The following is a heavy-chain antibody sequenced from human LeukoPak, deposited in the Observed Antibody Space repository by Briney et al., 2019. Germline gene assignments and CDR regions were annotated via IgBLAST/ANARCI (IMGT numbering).Heavy chain of an antibody. CDR3: ARVNLGMVRGVIIDFGMDV. J-gene: IGHJ6*02. CDR1: GFTFSSYS. CDR2: ISGSSSTI. D-gene: IGHD3-10*01. Sequence: PGGSLRLSCAASGFTFSSYSMNWVRQASGKGLEWVSYISGSSSTIYYADSVRGRFTISRDSAKNSLYLQMNSLRDEDTAVYYCARVNLGMVRGVIIDFGMDVWGQGTTVTVSS. V-gene: IGHV3-48*02.